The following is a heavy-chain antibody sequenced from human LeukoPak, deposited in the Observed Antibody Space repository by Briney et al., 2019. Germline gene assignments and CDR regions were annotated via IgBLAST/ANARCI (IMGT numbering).Heavy chain of an antibody. CDR2: IRYDGSNK. J-gene: IGHJ5*02. D-gene: IGHD1-26*01. CDR3: AKDHDQASGSYPGWFDP. Sequence: PGGSLRLSCAASGFTFSSYGMHWVRQAPGKGLEWVAFIRYDGSNKYYADSVKGRFTISRDNSKNTLYLQMNSLRAEDTAVYYCAKDHDQASGSYPGWFDPWGQGTLVTVSS. CDR1: GFTFSSYG. V-gene: IGHV3-30*02.